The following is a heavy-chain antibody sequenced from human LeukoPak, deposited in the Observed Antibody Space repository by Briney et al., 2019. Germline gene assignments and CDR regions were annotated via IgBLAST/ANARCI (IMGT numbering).Heavy chain of an antibody. D-gene: IGHD6-13*01. CDR1: GGSISSGVYY. V-gene: IGHV4-31*03. CDR2: IYYSGST. Sequence: PSQTLSLTCTVSGGSISSGVYYWSWIRQHPGKGLEWTGYIYYSGSTYYNPSLKSRVTISVDTSKNQFSLKLSSVTAADTAVYYCARESRGYSSSWYNWFDPWGQGTLVTVSS. J-gene: IGHJ5*02. CDR3: ARESRGYSSSWYNWFDP.